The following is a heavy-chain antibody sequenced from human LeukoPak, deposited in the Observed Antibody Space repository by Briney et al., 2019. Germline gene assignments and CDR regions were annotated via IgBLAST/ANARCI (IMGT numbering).Heavy chain of an antibody. CDR2: ISGSGGST. Sequence: PGGSLRLSCAASEFTFSSYAMSWVRQAPGKGLEWVSAISGSGGSTYYADSVKGRFTISRDNSKNTLYLQMNSLRAEDTAVYYCAKDRAIVVVALDYWGQGTLVTVSS. CDR3: AKDRAIVVVALDY. D-gene: IGHD2-2*01. J-gene: IGHJ4*02. CDR1: EFTFSSYA. V-gene: IGHV3-23*01.